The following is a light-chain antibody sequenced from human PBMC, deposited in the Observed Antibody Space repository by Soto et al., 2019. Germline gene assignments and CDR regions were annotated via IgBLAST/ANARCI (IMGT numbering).Light chain of an antibody. CDR3: QQYNNWPPWT. J-gene: IGKJ1*01. CDR1: QSISGK. Sequence: ETVLTQSPATLSVSPGERATLSCRASQSISGKLAWYQQKPGQGPRLLIYGTSTRATGIPARFSGSGSGTEFTLTISSRLSEDFAVYYCQQYNNWPPWTFGQGTKVDI. V-gene: IGKV3D-15*01. CDR2: GTS.